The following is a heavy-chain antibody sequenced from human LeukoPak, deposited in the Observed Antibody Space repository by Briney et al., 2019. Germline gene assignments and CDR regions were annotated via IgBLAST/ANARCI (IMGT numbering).Heavy chain of an antibody. CDR2: ITSDGGTT. V-gene: IGHV3-64D*09. J-gene: IGHJ4*02. D-gene: IGHD3-10*01. Sequence: AGGSLRLSCSASGFTFSYYAMHWVRQAQGKRLEYFSAITSDGGTTYYADSLKGRFTISRDNSKNTLYLQMSSLRTEDTAVYYCLRDATGAGDFWGQGTLVTVSS. CDR1: GFTFSYYA. CDR3: LRDATGAGDF.